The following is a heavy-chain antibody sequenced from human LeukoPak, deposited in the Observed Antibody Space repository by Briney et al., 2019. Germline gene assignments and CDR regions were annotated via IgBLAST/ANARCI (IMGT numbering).Heavy chain of an antibody. J-gene: IGHJ4*02. CDR1: GFTFSSYA. CDR3: TKGGWGTVLDY. CDR2: ISGTGDTT. D-gene: IGHD3-10*01. V-gene: IGHV3-23*01. Sequence: AGSLRLSCAASGFTFSSYAMSWVRQAPGKGLEWVSTISGTGDTTYYADSLKGRLTISRDNSKNTLYLQMSSLRADDTAVYYCTKGGWGTVLDYWGQGTLVTVSS.